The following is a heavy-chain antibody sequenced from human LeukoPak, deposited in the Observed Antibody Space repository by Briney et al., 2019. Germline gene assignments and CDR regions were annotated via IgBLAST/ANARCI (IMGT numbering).Heavy chain of an antibody. J-gene: IGHJ4*02. CDR2: IYPGDSDT. V-gene: IGHV5-51*01. CDR3: ARLDWVDTAMVTFDY. Sequence: GESLKISCKGSGYSFTSYWIGWVRQIPGKGLEWMGIIYPGDSDTRYSPSFQGQVTISADKSISTAYLQWSSLKASDTAMYYCARLDWVDTAMVTFDYWGQGTLVTVSS. D-gene: IGHD5-18*01. CDR1: GYSFTSYW.